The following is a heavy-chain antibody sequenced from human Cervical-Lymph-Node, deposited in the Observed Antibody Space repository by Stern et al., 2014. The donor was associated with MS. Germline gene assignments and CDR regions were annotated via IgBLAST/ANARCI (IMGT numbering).Heavy chain of an antibody. CDR2: VHYTGNI. V-gene: IGHV4-59*01. CDR1: GGSISSDS. Sequence: QLQLQESGPGLVKPSETLSLTCTVSGGSISSDSWSWVRQAPGKTLEWIGYVHYTGNINYNPSLDSRVTISVDKSKNQFSLKLRSVTAADTAVYYCARVENCGGDCYPPRSFDYWGQGTLVTVSS. J-gene: IGHJ4*02. D-gene: IGHD2-21*02. CDR3: ARVENCGGDCYPPRSFDY.